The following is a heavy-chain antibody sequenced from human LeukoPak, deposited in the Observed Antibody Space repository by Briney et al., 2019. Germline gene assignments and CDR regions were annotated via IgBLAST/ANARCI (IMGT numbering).Heavy chain of an antibody. V-gene: IGHV3-30*03. CDR3: ARDILFDP. J-gene: IGHJ5*02. Sequence: GRSLRLSCAASGFTFSSYGMHWVRQAPGKGLEWVAVISYDGSNKYYADSVKGRFTISRDNSKNTLYLQMNSLRAEDTAVYYCARDILFDPWGQGTLVTVSS. CDR1: GFTFSSYG. CDR2: ISYDGSNK.